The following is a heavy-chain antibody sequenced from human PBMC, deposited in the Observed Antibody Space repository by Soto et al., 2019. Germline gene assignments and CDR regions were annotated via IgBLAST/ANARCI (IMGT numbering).Heavy chain of an antibody. CDR3: ARSGVSNRSLDY. J-gene: IGHJ4*02. V-gene: IGHV5-51*01. D-gene: IGHD3-3*01. Sequence: GESLKISCKGSGYNFAGYWIAWVRQMPGKGLELMGIIYPSDSDTSYRPSFQGQVTISADKSISSAYLQWSSLRASDTAMYYCARSGVSNRSLDYWGQGTPVTVSS. CDR1: GYNFAGYW. CDR2: IYPSDSDT.